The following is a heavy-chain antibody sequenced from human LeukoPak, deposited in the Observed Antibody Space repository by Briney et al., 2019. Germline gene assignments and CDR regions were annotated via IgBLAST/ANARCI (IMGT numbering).Heavy chain of an antibody. CDR3: AKVSDYYGSGSYYGPFDY. Sequence: GGSLRLSCAASGFTFSNAWMSWVRQAPGKGLEWVSAISGSGGSTYYADSVKGRFTISRDNSKNTLYLQMNSLRAEDTAVYYCAKVSDYYGSGSYYGPFDYWGQGTLVTVSS. V-gene: IGHV3-23*01. CDR2: ISGSGGST. CDR1: GFTFSNAW. D-gene: IGHD3-10*01. J-gene: IGHJ4*02.